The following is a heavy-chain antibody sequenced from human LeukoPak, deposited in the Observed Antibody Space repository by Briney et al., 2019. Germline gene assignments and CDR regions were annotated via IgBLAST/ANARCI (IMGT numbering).Heavy chain of an antibody. CDR1: GGSISSGGYY. J-gene: IGHJ2*01. CDR2: IYYSGST. V-gene: IGHV4-31*03. D-gene: IGHD3-3*01. Sequence: SQTLSLTCTVSGGSISSGGYYWSWIRQHPGKGLEWIGYIYYSGSTYYNPSLKSRVTISVDTSKNQFSLKLSSVTAADTAVYYCARDFWSQPPNWYFDLWGRGTLVTVSS. CDR3: ARDFWSQPPNWYFDL.